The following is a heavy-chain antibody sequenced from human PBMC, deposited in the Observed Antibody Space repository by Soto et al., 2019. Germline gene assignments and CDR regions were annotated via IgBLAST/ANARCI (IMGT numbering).Heavy chain of an antibody. CDR2: IIPIFGTA. J-gene: IGHJ3*02. Sequence: GASVKVPCKASGGTFSSYAISWVRQAPGQGLEWMGGIIPIFGTANYAQKFQGRVTITADESTSTAYMELSSLRSEDTAVYYCARDPEYSSGWKDAFDIWGQGTMVTVSS. V-gene: IGHV1-69*13. D-gene: IGHD6-19*01. CDR3: ARDPEYSSGWKDAFDI. CDR1: GGTFSSYA.